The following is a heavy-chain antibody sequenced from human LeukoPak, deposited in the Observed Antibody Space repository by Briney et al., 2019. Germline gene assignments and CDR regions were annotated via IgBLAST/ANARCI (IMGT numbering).Heavy chain of an antibody. CDR1: GGSVSDYY. J-gene: IGHJ5*02. V-gene: IGHV4-59*02. CDR2: IYHTGST. Sequence: SETLSLTCTISGGSVSDYYWSWIRQSPGKGLEWIGYIYHTGSTSYSPSLKSRVTISADTSQNQFSLKLSSVTAADTAVYYCARVPYSSGWDTWGQGTLVTVSS. CDR3: ARVPYSSGWDT. D-gene: IGHD6-19*01.